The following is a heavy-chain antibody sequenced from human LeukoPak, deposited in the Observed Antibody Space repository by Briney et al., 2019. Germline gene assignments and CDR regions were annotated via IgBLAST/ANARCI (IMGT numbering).Heavy chain of an antibody. Sequence: SVTVSCKASGGTFSSYAISWVRQAPGQGLEWMGGIIPIFGTANYAQKFQGRVTITADESTSTAYMELSSLRSEDTAVYYCARDRGDGYNYNLSPFDYWGQGTLVTVSS. J-gene: IGHJ4*02. CDR2: IIPIFGTA. D-gene: IGHD5-24*01. CDR3: ARDRGDGYNYNLSPFDY. CDR1: GGTFSSYA. V-gene: IGHV1-69*13.